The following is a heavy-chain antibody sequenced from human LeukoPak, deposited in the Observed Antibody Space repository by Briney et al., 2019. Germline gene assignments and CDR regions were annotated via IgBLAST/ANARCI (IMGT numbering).Heavy chain of an antibody. CDR1: GYTFTGYY. V-gene: IGHV1-2*02. Sequence: ASVKVSCKASGYTFTGYYMHWVRQAPGQGLEWMGWINPNSGGTNYAQKFQGRVTMTRDTSISTAYMELSRLRSDDTAVYYCAGDIPSFYSSSPLKYWGQGTLVTVSS. D-gene: IGHD6-6*01. CDR2: INPNSGGT. CDR3: AGDIPSFYSSSPLKY. J-gene: IGHJ4*02.